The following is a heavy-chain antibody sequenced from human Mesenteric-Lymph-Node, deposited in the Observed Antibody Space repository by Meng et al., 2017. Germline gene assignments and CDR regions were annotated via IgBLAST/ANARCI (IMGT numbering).Heavy chain of an antibody. J-gene: IGHJ5*02. V-gene: IGHV4-39*01. CDR2: IYYSGRT. D-gene: IGHD6-13*01. CDR3: ARPIAAAGWFDP. Sequence: RQRQAPGPGWMKPSERWSPTCTVSGGPIKSSSYYWGWIRQPPGKRLGWIGSIYYSGRTYYNPSLKSRVTISVDTSKNQFSLKLSSVTAADTAVYYCARPIAAAGWFDPWGQGTLVTVSS. CDR1: GGPIKSSSYY.